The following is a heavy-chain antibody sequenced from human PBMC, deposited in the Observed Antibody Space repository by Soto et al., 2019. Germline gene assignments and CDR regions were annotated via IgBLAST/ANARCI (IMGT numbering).Heavy chain of an antibody. CDR3: ARDLGKYYDFWSGYYTDAFDI. Sequence: PGGSLRLSCAASGFTFSSYIMNWVRQAPGKGLEWVSYISSSSSTIYYADSVKGRFTISRDNAKNSLYLQMNSLRAEDTAVYYCARDLGKYYDFWSGYYTDAFDIWGQGTMVTVSS. V-gene: IGHV3-48*01. CDR1: GFTFSSYI. D-gene: IGHD3-3*01. CDR2: ISSSSSTI. J-gene: IGHJ3*02.